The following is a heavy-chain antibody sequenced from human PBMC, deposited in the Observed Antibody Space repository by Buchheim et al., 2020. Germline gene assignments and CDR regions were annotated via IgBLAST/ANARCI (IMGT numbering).Heavy chain of an antibody. D-gene: IGHD3-22*01. CDR2: ISPNSGGT. CDR1: GYHFTGYY. Sequence: QVLLVQSGAEMKKPGASVKVSCKASGYHFTGYYIHWVRQAPGQGLEWMGWISPNSGGTNYARKFQGRVTMPRDTSINPAYMELSRLRSDDTAIYYCAKDLLYYYDSSGYYELDNWGQGTL. CDR3: AKDLLYYYDSSGYYELDN. V-gene: IGHV1-2*02. J-gene: IGHJ4*02.